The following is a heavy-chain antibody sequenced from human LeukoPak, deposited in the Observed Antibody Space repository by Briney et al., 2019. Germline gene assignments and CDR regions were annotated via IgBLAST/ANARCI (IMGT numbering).Heavy chain of an antibody. V-gene: IGHV4-39*07. Sequence: SETLSLTCTVSGGSISSSSYYWGWIRQPPGKGLEWIGSIYYNGNTYYNPSLKSRVTISVDTSKNQFSLKLSSVTAADTAVYYCVRLPRYLYGMDVWGQGTTVTVSS. D-gene: IGHD3-9*01. CDR3: VRLPRYLYGMDV. J-gene: IGHJ6*02. CDR2: IYYNGNT. CDR1: GGSISSSSYY.